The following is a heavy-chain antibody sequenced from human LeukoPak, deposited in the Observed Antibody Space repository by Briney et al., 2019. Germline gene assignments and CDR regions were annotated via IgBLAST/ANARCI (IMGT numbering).Heavy chain of an antibody. CDR3: ARLREIPVFGVVTKSTSYFDY. CDR1: GFTFSSYA. CDR2: ISYDGSNK. J-gene: IGHJ4*02. V-gene: IGHV3-30*04. D-gene: IGHD3-3*01. Sequence: PGGSLRLSCAASGFTFSSYAMHWVRQAPGKGLEWVAVISYDGSNKYYADSVKGRFTISRDNSKNTLYLQMNSLRAEDTAVYYCARLREIPVFGVVTKSTSYFDYWGQGTLVTVSS.